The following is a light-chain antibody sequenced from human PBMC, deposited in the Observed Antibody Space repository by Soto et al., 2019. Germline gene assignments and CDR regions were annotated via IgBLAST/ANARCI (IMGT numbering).Light chain of an antibody. Sequence: DIQMTQSPSSLSASVGDSVTITCRASQGISNFLAWYQQKPGKVPKLLMYDASTLQSGVPSRFSGSGSGTDFTLTISSLQPEDVATYYCQKYNSAPWTFGQGTKVQIK. V-gene: IGKV1-27*01. CDR2: DAS. J-gene: IGKJ1*01. CDR3: QKYNSAPWT. CDR1: QGISNF.